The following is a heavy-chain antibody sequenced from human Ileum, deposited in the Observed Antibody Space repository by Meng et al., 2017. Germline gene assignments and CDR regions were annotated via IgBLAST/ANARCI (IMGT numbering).Heavy chain of an antibody. CDR2: IHHSGST. V-gene: IGHV4-4*02. Sequence: QVPLQEPGPGLVGPSGTLSLTCAVSGGSISSTYWWTWVRQSAGKGLEWIGEIHHSGSTNYNPSLKSRVTISVDKSKNQFSLNLRSVTAADTAVYYCARIDYGGNGIEKYYFDYWGQGTLVTGSS. J-gene: IGHJ4*02. CDR3: ARIDYGGNGIEKYYFDY. D-gene: IGHD4-23*01. CDR1: GGSISSTYW.